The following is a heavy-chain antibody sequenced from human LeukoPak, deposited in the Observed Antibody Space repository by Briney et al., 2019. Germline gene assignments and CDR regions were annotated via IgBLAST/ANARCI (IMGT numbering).Heavy chain of an antibody. D-gene: IGHD1-1*01. CDR3: ARGSLESGWYYYYMDV. CDR2: IYYSGST. Sequence: PSETLSLTCTVSGGSISSYYWSWIRQPPGKGLEWVGYIYYSGSTNYNPSLKSRVTISVDTSKNQFSLKLSSVTAADTAVYYCARGSLESGWYYYYMDVWGKGTTVTVSS. J-gene: IGHJ6*03. V-gene: IGHV4-59*01. CDR1: GGSISSYY.